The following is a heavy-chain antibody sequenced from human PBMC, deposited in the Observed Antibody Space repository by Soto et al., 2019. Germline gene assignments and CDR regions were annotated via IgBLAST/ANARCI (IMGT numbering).Heavy chain of an antibody. CDR3: AKDSCTNGVCYTGYDY. D-gene: IGHD2-8*01. Sequence: PGGSLRLSCAASGFTFDDYAMHWVRQAPGKGLEWVSGISWNSGSIGYADSVKGRFTISRDNAKNSLYLQMNSLRAEDTALYYCAKDSCTNGVCYTGYDYWGQGTLVTVSS. CDR1: GFTFDDYA. CDR2: ISWNSGSI. V-gene: IGHV3-9*01. J-gene: IGHJ4*02.